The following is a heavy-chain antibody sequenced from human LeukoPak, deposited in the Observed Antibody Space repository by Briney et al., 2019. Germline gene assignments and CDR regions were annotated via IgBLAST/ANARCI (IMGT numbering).Heavy chain of an antibody. D-gene: IGHD6-19*01. CDR1: GGYITTYY. J-gene: IGHJ4*02. CDR2: ISYSGST. V-gene: IGHV4-59*01. CDR3: AGSSGWSGVLDY. Sequence: PSETLSLTCTVSGGYITTYYWSWIRQPPGKGLEWIGYISYSGSTNNNPSLKSRVTTSLDTSKNQLSLKLTSVTAADSAVYYCAGSSGWSGVLDYWGQGTLVTVSS.